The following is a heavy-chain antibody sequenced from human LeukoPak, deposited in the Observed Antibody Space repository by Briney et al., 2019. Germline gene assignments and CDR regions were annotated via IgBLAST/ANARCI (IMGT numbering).Heavy chain of an antibody. V-gene: IGHV3-21*01. CDR3: ARVKGALAAAGLDY. CDR1: GFTFSSYS. D-gene: IGHD6-13*01. CDR2: ISSSSSYI. J-gene: IGHJ4*02. Sequence: GESLRFSCAASGFTFSSYSMNWVRQAPGKGLEWVSSISSSSSYIYYADSVKGRFTISRDNAKNSLCLQMNSLRAEDTAVYYCARVKGALAAAGLDYWGQGALVTVSS.